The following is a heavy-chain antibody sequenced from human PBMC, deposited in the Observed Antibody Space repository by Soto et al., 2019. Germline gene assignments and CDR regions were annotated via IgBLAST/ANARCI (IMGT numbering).Heavy chain of an antibody. CDR1: GFTFSSYG. D-gene: IGHD4-17*01. Sequence: QVQLVESGGGVVQPGRSLRLSCAASGFTFSSYGMHWVRQAPGKGLEWVAVITYDGSNKYYADSVKGRFTISRDNSKNTLYLQMDSLRAEDTAVYYCPKNAYDTVTTDWYFDLWGRGTLVTVSS. V-gene: IGHV3-30*18. J-gene: IGHJ2*01. CDR2: ITYDGSNK. CDR3: PKNAYDTVTTDWYFDL.